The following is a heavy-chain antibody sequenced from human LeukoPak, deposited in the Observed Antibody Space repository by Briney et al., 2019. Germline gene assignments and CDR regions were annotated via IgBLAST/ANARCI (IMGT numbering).Heavy chain of an antibody. V-gene: IGHV1-3*01. D-gene: IGHD2-2*01. CDR1: GYTFSDYA. CDR3: ARGSTSDWPLDH. Sequence: ASVTVSCTASGYTFSDYAMHWVRQAPGQRFEWMGSIDAGNGDTRYSQKFQGRVTITRDTSASTAYIELRSLRSEDTAMYYCARGSTSDWPLDHWGQETLVTISS. J-gene: IGHJ4*02. CDR2: IDAGNGDT.